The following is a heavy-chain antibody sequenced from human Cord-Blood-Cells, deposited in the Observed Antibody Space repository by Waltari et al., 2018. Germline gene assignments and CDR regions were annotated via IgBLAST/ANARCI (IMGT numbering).Heavy chain of an antibody. J-gene: IGHJ3*02. CDR3: ARQQLVAVAGRINAFDI. V-gene: IGHV4-34*01. D-gene: IGHD6-19*01. CDR2: INHSGMT. Sequence: QVQLQQWGSGLLKPSETLSLTCAVYGASFSAYYWNWIRQPPGKGLEWIGEINHSGMTNYNPSLKSRVTISVDTSKNQFSLKLSSVTAADTAVYYCARQQLVAVAGRINAFDIWGQGTMVTVSS. CDR1: GASFSAYY.